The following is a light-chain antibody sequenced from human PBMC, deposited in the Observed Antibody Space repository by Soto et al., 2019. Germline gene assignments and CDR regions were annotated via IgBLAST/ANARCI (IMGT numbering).Light chain of an antibody. Sequence: QSALTPPASVSGSPGQSITISCTGTSSDVGGYNYVSWYQQHPGKAPKLMIYDVSNRPSGVSDRFSGSKSGNTASLTISGLLAEDEADYYCCSYTSSSTYVFGNGTKVTVL. CDR2: DVS. V-gene: IGLV2-14*03. CDR1: SSDVGGYNY. CDR3: CSYTSSSTYV. J-gene: IGLJ1*01.